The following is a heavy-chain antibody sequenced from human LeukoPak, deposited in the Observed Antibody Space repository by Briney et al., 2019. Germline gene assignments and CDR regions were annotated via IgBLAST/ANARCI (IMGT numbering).Heavy chain of an antibody. Sequence: GGSLRLSCAASGFTFSSYWMHWVRQAPGKGLVWVSRINSDGSSTSYADSVKGRFTIPRDNAKNTLYLQMNSLRAEDTAVYYCASSRVRWTSGPDYWGQGTLVTVSS. CDR3: ASSRVRWTSGPDY. CDR1: GFTFSSYW. V-gene: IGHV3-74*01. D-gene: IGHD5-12*01. CDR2: INSDGSST. J-gene: IGHJ4*02.